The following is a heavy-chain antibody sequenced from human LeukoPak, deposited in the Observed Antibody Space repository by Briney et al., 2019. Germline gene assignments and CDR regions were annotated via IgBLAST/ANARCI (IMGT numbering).Heavy chain of an antibody. CDR3: ARTGYGYNYFDY. CDR1: GFTFSDYY. Sequence: SGGSLRLSCAPSGFTFSDYYMSWIRQAPGKGLEWVSYISSSGDTMYYAASVKGRFTISRDNAKNSLYLQMNSLRAEDTAVYYCARTGYGYNYFDYWGQGTLVTVSS. D-gene: IGHD3-16*01. V-gene: IGHV3-11*04. CDR2: ISSSGDTM. J-gene: IGHJ4*02.